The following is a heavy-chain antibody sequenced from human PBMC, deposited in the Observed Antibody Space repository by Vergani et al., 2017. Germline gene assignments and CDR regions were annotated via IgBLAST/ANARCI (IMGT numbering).Heavy chain of an antibody. D-gene: IGHD3-9*01. CDR1: GGSISSGGYY. J-gene: IGHJ5*02. V-gene: IGHV4-31*03. Sequence: QVQLQESGPGLVKPSQTLSLTCTVSGGSISSGGYYCSWIRQHPGKGLEWIGYIYYSGSTYYNPSLKSRVTISVDTSKNQFSLKLSSVTAADTAVYYCASSGYIFNWFDPWGQGTLVTVSS. CDR2: IYYSGST. CDR3: ASSGYIFNWFDP.